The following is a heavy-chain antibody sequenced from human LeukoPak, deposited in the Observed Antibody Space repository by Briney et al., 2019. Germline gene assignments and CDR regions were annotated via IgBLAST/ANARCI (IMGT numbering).Heavy chain of an antibody. CDR2: IYHSGST. CDR1: GYSISSGYY. V-gene: IGHV4-38-2*02. J-gene: IGHJ6*03. Sequence: SETLSLTCTVSGYSISSGYYWGWFRQPPGKGLEWIGSIYHSGSTYYNPSLKSRVTISVDTSKNQFSLKLSSVTAADTAVYYCARVTCSGGSCYSGYYYYYMDVWGKGTTVTVSS. CDR3: ARVTCSGGSCYSGYYYYYMDV. D-gene: IGHD2-15*01.